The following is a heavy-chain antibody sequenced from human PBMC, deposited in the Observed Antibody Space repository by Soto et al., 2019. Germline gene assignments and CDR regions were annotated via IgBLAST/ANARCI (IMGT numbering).Heavy chain of an antibody. D-gene: IGHD1-26*01. Sequence: EVQLVESGGGLVQPGGSLKLSCAASGFTFSGSAMHWVRQASGKGLEWVGRIRSKTNSYATAYAASVKGRFSISRDDSKNTAYLQMNILKTEDTAVYYCTGGGSQDYYYYGMDVWGQGTTVTVSS. CDR1: GFTFSGSA. CDR3: TGGGSQDYYYYGMDV. CDR2: IRSKTNSYAT. J-gene: IGHJ6*02. V-gene: IGHV3-73*02.